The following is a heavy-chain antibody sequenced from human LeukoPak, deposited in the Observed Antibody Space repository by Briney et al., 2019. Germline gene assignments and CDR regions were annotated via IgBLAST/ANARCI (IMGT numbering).Heavy chain of an antibody. CDR3: AKAIVSYYGSGRNDAFDI. CDR1: GFTFSTYW. CDR2: INSDGSST. V-gene: IGHV3-74*01. Sequence: GGSLRLSCAASGFTFSTYWMHWVRQAPGKGLVWVSRINSDGSSTTYADSGKGRFTISRDNSMNTLSLQMNILRAEDTAVYYCAKAIVSYYGSGRNDAFDIWGQGTMVTVSS. D-gene: IGHD3-10*01. J-gene: IGHJ3*02.